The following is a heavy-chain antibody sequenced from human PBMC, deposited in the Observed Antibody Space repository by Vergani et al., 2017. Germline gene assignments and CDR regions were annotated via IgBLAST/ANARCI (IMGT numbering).Heavy chain of an antibody. J-gene: IGHJ4*02. D-gene: IGHD2-2*01. Sequence: QVQLQQWGAGLLKPSETLSLTCAVSGGSFSGYYWSWIRQPPGKGLEWIGEINHSGSTNYNPSLKSRVTISVDTSKDQFSLKLSSVSAADTAVYYCARGFSRCSSTSYHLLGVDYWDQGTLVTVSA. CDR1: GGSFSGYY. CDR2: INHSGST. V-gene: IGHV4-34*01. CDR3: ARGFSRCSSTSYHLLGVDY.